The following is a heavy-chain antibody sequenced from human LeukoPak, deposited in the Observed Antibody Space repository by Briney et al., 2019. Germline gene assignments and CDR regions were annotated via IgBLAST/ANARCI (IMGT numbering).Heavy chain of an antibody. CDR3: ARRALYTGSLDF. D-gene: IGHD1-26*01. CDR1: GFTFDDYA. CDR2: IPWNSVNR. V-gene: IGHV3-9*01. J-gene: IGHJ5*01. Sequence: PGGSLRLSCAASGFTFDDYAMHWVRQAPGKGLEWVSGIPWNSVNRDYADSVKGRFTISRDNAKNSLYSEMTSLRAEDTALYYCARRALYTGSLDFWGQGTLVSVSS.